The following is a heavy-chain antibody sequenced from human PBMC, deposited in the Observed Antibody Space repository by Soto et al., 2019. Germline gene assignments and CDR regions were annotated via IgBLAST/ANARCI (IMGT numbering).Heavy chain of an antibody. CDR3: AGDQDSGYVIKLLCFYNMDV. Sequence: QVQLVQSGAEVKKPGSSVKVSCKASRGTFSSYAISWVRQAPGQGLEWMGGIIPIFGTANYAQKFQGRVTITADESTSTAYMELSSLRSEDTAVYYCAGDQDSGYVIKLLCFYNMDVWGQGTTVTVSS. V-gene: IGHV1-69*12. D-gene: IGHD5-12*01. CDR1: RGTFSSYA. CDR2: IIPIFGTA. J-gene: IGHJ6*02.